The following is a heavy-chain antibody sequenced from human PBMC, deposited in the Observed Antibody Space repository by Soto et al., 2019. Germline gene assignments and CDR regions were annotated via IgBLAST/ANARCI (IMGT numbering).Heavy chain of an antibody. D-gene: IGHD3-10*01. Sequence: SETLSLTCTVSGGSISSGDYYWSWIRQPPGKGLEWIGYIYYSGSTYYNPSLKSRVTISVDTSKNQFSLKLSSVTAADTAVYYCARDSTKYYYGSWIRRYGMDVWGQGTTVTVSS. CDR2: IYYSGST. CDR3: ARDSTKYYYGSWIRRYGMDV. V-gene: IGHV4-30-4*01. CDR1: GGSISSGDYY. J-gene: IGHJ6*02.